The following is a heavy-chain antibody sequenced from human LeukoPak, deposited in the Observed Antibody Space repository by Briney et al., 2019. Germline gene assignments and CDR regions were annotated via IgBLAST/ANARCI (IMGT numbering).Heavy chain of an antibody. Sequence: GSLRLSCAASGFTFSNYAMSWVRQAPGQGLEWVSAISGKSVNTFYADSVKGRFTISRDNSKNILYLQMSSLRADDTAVYYCAKEQGLADFWGQGTLVTVSS. CDR1: GFTFSNYA. J-gene: IGHJ4*02. D-gene: IGHD3-16*01. CDR3: AKEQGLADF. CDR2: ISGKSVNT. V-gene: IGHV3-23*01.